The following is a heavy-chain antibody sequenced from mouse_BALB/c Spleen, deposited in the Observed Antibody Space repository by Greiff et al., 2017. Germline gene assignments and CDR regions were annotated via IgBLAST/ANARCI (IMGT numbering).Heavy chain of an antibody. D-gene: IGHD1-1*01. Sequence: VHVKQSGAELVKPGASVKLSCTASGFNIKDTYMHWVKQRPEQGLEWIGRIDPANGNTKYDPKFQGKATITADTSSNTAYLQLSSRTSEDTAVYYCARYRELRYYFDYWGQGTTLTVSS. V-gene: IGHV14-3*02. CDR3: ARYRELRYYFDY. J-gene: IGHJ2*01. CDR2: IDPANGNT. CDR1: GFNIKDTY.